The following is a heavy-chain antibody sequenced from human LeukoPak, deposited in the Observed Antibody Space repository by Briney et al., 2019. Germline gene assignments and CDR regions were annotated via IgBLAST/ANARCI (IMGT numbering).Heavy chain of an antibody. J-gene: IGHJ5*02. CDR3: ARVRGCSSTSCSKSNLFDP. CDR2: IIPIFGTA. D-gene: IGHD2-2*01. V-gene: IGHV1-69*05. Sequence: SVKVSCKASGGTFSSYAISWVRQAPGQGLEWMGRIIPIFGTANYAQKFQGRVTITTDESTSTAYMELSSLRSEDTAVYYCARVRGCSSTSCSKSNLFDPWGQGTLVTVSS. CDR1: GGTFSSYA.